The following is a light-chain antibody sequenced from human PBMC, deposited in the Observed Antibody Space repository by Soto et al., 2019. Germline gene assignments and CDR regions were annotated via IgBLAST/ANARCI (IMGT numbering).Light chain of an antibody. CDR3: SSYAGSNNRYV. CDR1: SSDVGGYNF. CDR2: EVS. J-gene: IGLJ1*01. V-gene: IGLV2-8*02. Sequence: QSALTQPPSASRTPGQSVTISCTRTSSDVGGYNFVSWYQEHPGKAPKLIIYEVSKRPSGVPDRFSGSKSGNTASLTVSGLQAEDEADYYCSSYAGSNNRYVFGTGTKVTVL.